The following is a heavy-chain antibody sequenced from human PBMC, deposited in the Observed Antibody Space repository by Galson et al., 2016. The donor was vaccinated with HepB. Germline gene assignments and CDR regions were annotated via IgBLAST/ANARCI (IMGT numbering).Heavy chain of an antibody. J-gene: IGHJ6*03. V-gene: IGHV3-30*18. Sequence: SLRLSCAASSGFPFSSYGLHWVRQAPGKALEWVAVISYVGTNIFYADSVKGRFTLSRDNSKNTLYLQMNSLRREDTAVYYCAKDPRRILGGTVVGDYYNYYMDVWGKGTTVIVSS. CDR3: AKDPRRILGGTVVGDYYNYYMDV. CDR1: GFPFSSYG. CDR2: ISYVGTNI. D-gene: IGHD1-26*01.